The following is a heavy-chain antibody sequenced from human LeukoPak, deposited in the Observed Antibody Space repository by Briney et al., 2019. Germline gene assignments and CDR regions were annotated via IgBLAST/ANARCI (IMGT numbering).Heavy chain of an antibody. D-gene: IGHD2-21*02. V-gene: IGHV3-23*01. CDR3: AKSHHVTAIDY. J-gene: IGHJ4*02. CDR1: GFTFSNYG. CDR2: TSGSGGST. Sequence: GGSLRLSCAASGFTFSNYGMSWVRQAPGKGLEWVSATSGSGGSTYYADSVKGRFTISRDNSKNTLYLQMNSLRAEDTAVYYCAKSHHVTAIDYWGQGTLVTVSS.